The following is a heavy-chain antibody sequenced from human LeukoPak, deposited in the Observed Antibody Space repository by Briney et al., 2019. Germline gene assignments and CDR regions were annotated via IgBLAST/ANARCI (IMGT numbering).Heavy chain of an antibody. CDR3: ARTASSSGYSSSWLYYFDY. Sequence: PSETLSLTCTVSGGSISSYYWNWIRQPPGKGLEWIGYIYYSGSTNYNPSLKSRVTISVDTSKNQFSLKLSSVTAADTAVYYCARTASSSGYSSSWLYYFDYWGRGTLVTVSS. D-gene: IGHD6-13*01. V-gene: IGHV4-59*01. CDR1: GGSISSYY. J-gene: IGHJ4*02. CDR2: IYYSGST.